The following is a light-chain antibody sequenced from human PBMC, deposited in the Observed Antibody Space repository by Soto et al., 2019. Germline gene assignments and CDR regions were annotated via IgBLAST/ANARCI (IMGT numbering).Light chain of an antibody. Sequence: EIVMTQSPATLSVSPGEGATLSCRTSQRVSSNLAWYQQKPGQAPRLLIYGASTRATGISARFSGSGSGTEFTLTTSGLQSEDFAVYYCQQYNNWPPTFGQGTKV. CDR1: QRVSSN. CDR2: GAS. CDR3: QQYNNWPPT. J-gene: IGKJ1*01. V-gene: IGKV3-15*01.